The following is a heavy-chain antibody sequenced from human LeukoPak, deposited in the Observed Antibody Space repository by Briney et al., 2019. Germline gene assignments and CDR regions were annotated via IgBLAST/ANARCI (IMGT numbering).Heavy chain of an antibody. D-gene: IGHD3-10*01. CDR2: IYPGDSDT. J-gene: IGHJ3*02. CDR3: ARLRTYYYGSGSLGFDAFDI. CDR1: GYSFTSYW. Sequence: GESLKISCKGSGYSFTSYWIGWVRQMPGKGLEWMGIIYPGDSDTRYSPSFQGQVTISADKSISTAYLQWSSLKASDTAMYYCARLRTYYYGSGSLGFDAFDIWGQGTMVTVSS. V-gene: IGHV5-51*01.